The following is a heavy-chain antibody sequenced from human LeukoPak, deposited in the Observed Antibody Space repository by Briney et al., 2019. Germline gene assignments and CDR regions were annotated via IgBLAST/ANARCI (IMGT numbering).Heavy chain of an antibody. D-gene: IGHD6-13*01. CDR3: ARHPASIAAAGGWYFDL. V-gene: IGHV4-39*01. CDR1: GGSIRSSSYY. Sequence: SETLSLTCTVSGGSIRSSSYYWGWIRQPPGKGLEWIGSISYSGSPYYNLSLKSRVTISVDTSKSLFSLKLSSVTAADTAVYYCARHPASIAAAGGWYFDLWGRGTLVTVSS. J-gene: IGHJ2*01. CDR2: ISYSGSP.